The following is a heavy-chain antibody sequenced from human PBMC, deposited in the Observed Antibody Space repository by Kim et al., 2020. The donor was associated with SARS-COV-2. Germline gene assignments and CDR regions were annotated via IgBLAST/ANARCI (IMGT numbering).Heavy chain of an antibody. J-gene: IGHJ6*02. Sequence: SVKVSCKASGGTFSSYAISWVRQAPGQGLEWMGRIIPILGIANYAQKFQGRVTITADKSTSTAYMELSSLRSEDTAVYYCAREPDNYHGSGSGYYYYGLDVWGQGTTVTVSS. V-gene: IGHV1-69*04. CDR3: AREPDNYHGSGSGYYYYGLDV. D-gene: IGHD3-10*01. CDR2: IIPILGIA. CDR1: GGTFSSYA.